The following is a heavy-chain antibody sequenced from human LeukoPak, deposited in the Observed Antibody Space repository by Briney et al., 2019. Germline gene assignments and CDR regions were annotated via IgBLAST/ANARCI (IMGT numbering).Heavy chain of an antibody. CDR2: IKDDGRDK. V-gene: IGHV3-7*01. CDR1: GFTFSSYS. J-gene: IGHJ4*02. Sequence: GSLRLSCAASGFTFSSYSMNWVRQAPGKGLEWVAHIKDDGRDKNYVDSVKGRFTISRDNAKNSLYLQMNSLTADDTAVYYCARGTGWYPDYWGQGILVTVSS. D-gene: IGHD6-19*01. CDR3: ARGTGWYPDY.